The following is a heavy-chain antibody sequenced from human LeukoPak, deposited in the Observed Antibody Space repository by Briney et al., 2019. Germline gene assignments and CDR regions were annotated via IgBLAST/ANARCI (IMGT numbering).Heavy chain of an antibody. D-gene: IGHD1-26*01. CDR3: ATGSLYSGSYYPVY. J-gene: IGHJ4*02. V-gene: IGHV1-24*01. CDR1: GYTLTELS. CDR2: FDPEDGET. Sequence: GASVTVSCTVSGYTLTELSMHWLRQAPGKGLEWMGGFDPEDGETIYAQKFQGRVTMTEDTSTDTADMELSSLRSEDTAVYYCATGSLYSGSYYPVYWGQGTLVTVSS.